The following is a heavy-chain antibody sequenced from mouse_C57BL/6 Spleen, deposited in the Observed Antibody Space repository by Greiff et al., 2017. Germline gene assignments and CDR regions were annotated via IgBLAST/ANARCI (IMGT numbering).Heavy chain of an antibody. V-gene: IGHV5-17*01. Sequence: DVMLVESGGGLVKPGGSLKLSCAASGFTFSDYGMHWVRQAPEKGLEWVAYISSGSSTIYYADTVKGRFTISRDNAKNTLFLQMTSLRSEDTAMYYCASPITTVTRYFDVWGTGTTVTVSS. J-gene: IGHJ1*03. CDR1: GFTFSDYG. CDR2: ISSGSSTI. CDR3: ASPITTVTRYFDV. D-gene: IGHD1-1*01.